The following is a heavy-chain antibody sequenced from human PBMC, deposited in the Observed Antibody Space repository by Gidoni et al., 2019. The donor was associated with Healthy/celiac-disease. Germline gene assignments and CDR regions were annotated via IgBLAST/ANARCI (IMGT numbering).Heavy chain of an antibody. Sequence: EVQLLESGGGLVQPGGSLRLSCAASGFTFSSYAMSWVRQAPGKGLEWVSAISGSGGSTYYADSVKGRFTISRDNSKNTLYLQMNSLRAEDTAVYYCAKDGMVAAADFYYYYGMDVWGQGTTVTVS. V-gene: IGHV3-23*01. D-gene: IGHD6-13*01. CDR2: ISGSGGST. CDR3: AKDGMVAAADFYYYYGMDV. J-gene: IGHJ6*02. CDR1: GFTFSSYA.